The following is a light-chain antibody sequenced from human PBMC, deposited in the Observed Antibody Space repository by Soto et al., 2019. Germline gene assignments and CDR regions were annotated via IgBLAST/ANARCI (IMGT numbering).Light chain of an antibody. J-gene: IGKJ5*01. CDR1: QSVSSY. CDR2: DAS. CDR3: QHRMNWPLT. Sequence: EIVWTQSPANLSLSPGARATLSCRASQSVSSYLLWYQQEPGQTPRLLIYDASNRATGIPARFSGNGSETDFTLTISSLEPEDFAVYYCQHRMNWPLTFGQGTLLEIK. V-gene: IGKV3-11*01.